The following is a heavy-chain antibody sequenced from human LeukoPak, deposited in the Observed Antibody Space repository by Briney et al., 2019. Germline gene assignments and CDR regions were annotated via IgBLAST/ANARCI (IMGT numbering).Heavy chain of an antibody. D-gene: IGHD2-2*01. Sequence: GSLRLSCAASVFNFNIYHINWVRQAPGKGLEWLSSISSRSDTIYYADSVRGRSTLSRDNAENSLYLQMRRLTDEDTAVYYCAREWQYAPDYWGQGTLVTVSS. J-gene: IGHJ4*02. V-gene: IGHV3-48*02. CDR1: VFNFNIYH. CDR2: ISSRSDTI. CDR3: AREWQYAPDY.